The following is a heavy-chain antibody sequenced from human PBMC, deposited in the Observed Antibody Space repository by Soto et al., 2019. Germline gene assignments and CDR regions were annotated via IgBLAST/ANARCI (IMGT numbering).Heavy chain of an antibody. Sequence: EVQLLESGGHFVHPGGSLRLSCAASGFTFSDYAMIWIRQVPGKGLQWVSGLYGSGRGIHYAESVKGRFTISRDNSAYAVYLQMNNLRVEDSAIHYCAKDAVSRDGVWLAHVWGQGTVVTVSS. V-gene: IGHV3-23*01. CDR1: GFTFSDYA. CDR2: LYGSGRGI. D-gene: IGHD5-12*01. J-gene: IGHJ4*02. CDR3: AKDAVSRDGVWLAHV.